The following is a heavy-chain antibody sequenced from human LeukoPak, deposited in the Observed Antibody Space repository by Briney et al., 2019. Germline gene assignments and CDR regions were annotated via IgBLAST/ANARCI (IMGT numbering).Heavy chain of an antibody. J-gene: IGHJ4*02. V-gene: IGHV1-2*02. CDR3: ATIYYDSSGYYPTNFDY. CDR2: INPNSGGT. CDR1: GYTFTGYY. D-gene: IGHD3-22*01. Sequence: ASVKVSCKASGYTFTGYYMHWVRQAPGQGLEWMGWINPNSGGTNYAQKFQGRVTMTRDTSISTAYMELSRLRSDDTAVYYCATIYYDSSGYYPTNFDYWGQGTLVTVSS.